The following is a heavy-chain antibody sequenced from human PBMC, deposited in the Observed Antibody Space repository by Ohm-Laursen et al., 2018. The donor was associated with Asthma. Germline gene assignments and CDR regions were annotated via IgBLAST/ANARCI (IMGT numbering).Heavy chain of an antibody. V-gene: IGHV1-18*01. CDR1: GYTFSSYG. D-gene: IGHD3-16*01. Sequence: ASVKVSCKSSGYTFSSYGISWVRQAPGQGLEWMGWIGAYNGDTNYAQRLQGRITLTTDTFTSTAYMELRSLRSDDTAVYYCAKVSSGGWGQGTLVTVSS. CDR3: AKVSSGG. J-gene: IGHJ4*02. CDR2: IGAYNGDT.